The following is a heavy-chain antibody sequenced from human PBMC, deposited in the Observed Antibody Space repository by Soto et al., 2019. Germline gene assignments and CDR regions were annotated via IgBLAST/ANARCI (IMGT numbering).Heavy chain of an antibody. V-gene: IGHV3-23*01. CDR3: AKGPYYDSSGYFYFDY. J-gene: IGHJ4*02. CDR1: GFTFSSYA. D-gene: IGHD3-22*01. Sequence: EVQLLESGGGLVQPGGSLRLSCAASGFTFSSYAMSWVRQAPGQGLEWVSAISGSGGSTYYADSVKGRFTISRDNSQNTLYLQMNSLRAEDTAVYYCAKGPYYDSSGYFYFDYWGQGTLVTVSS. CDR2: ISGSGGST.